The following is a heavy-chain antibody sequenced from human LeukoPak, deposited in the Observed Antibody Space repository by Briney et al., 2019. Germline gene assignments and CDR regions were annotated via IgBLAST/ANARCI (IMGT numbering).Heavy chain of an antibody. CDR1: GGSISSGDYY. CDR3: ARMTTVTMPFDY. Sequence: PSETLSLTCTVSGGSISSGDYYWSWIRQPPGKGLEWIGYIYYSGSTYYNPSLKSRVTISVDTSKNQFSLKLSSVTAADTAVYYCARMTTVTMPFDYWGQGTLVTVSS. J-gene: IGHJ4*02. V-gene: IGHV4-30-4*01. CDR2: IYYSGST. D-gene: IGHD4-17*01.